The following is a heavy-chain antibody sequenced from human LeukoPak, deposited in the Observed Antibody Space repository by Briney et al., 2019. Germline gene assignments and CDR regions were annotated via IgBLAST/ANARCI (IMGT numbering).Heavy chain of an antibody. J-gene: IGHJ4*02. D-gene: IGHD3-10*01. CDR2: ISGSGGTT. CDR3: AKGRVGLGYFDY. CDR1: GFTFSSYA. Sequence: PGGSLRLSCAASGFTFSSYAMSWLRQAPGKGLEWVSVISGSGGTTYYADSVKGRFTISRDNSKNTLYLQMNSLRAEDTAVYYCAKGRVGLGYFDYWGQGTLVTVSS. V-gene: IGHV3-23*01.